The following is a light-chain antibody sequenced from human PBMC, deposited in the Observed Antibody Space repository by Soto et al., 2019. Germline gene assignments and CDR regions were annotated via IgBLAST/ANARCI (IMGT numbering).Light chain of an antibody. CDR3: SSYAGSRWV. V-gene: IGLV2-23*02. CDR1: TSDVGIYTL. CDR2: EVD. J-gene: IGLJ3*02. Sequence: QSALTQPASVSGSPGQSITLSCSGTTSDVGIYTLVSWYQQHPGKAPKLVIYEVDKRPSGVSNRFSGSRSGNTASLTISGLQSEDEDDYYCSSYAGSRWVFGGGTKLTVL.